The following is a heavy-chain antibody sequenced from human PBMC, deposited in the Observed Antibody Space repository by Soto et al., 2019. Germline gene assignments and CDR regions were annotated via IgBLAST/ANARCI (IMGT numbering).Heavy chain of an antibody. Sequence: ASVKVSCKASHYTFTNYGITWVRQAPGQGLEWMGWISAYNGHTNYAQKLQGRVTMTTDTSTNTAYMELRSLRSDDTAVYYCARVGATAVREFDYWGQGTLVTVSS. CDR2: ISAYNGHT. CDR1: HYTFTNYG. J-gene: IGHJ4*02. D-gene: IGHD1-26*01. CDR3: ARVGATAVREFDY. V-gene: IGHV1-18*01.